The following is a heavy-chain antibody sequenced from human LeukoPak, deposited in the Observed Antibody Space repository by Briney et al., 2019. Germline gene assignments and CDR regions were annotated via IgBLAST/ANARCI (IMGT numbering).Heavy chain of an antibody. Sequence: GASVKVSCKASGYTFTNYGLSWVRQAPGQGLEWMGGIIPISGTANYAQKFQGRVTITADKSTSTAYMELSSLRSEDTAVYYCARSLGEPPRPSRLPHNAFDIWGQGTMVTVSS. CDR3: ARSLGEPPRPSRLPHNAFDI. J-gene: IGHJ3*02. D-gene: IGHD3-10*01. CDR2: IIPISGTA. CDR1: GYTFTNYG. V-gene: IGHV1-69*06.